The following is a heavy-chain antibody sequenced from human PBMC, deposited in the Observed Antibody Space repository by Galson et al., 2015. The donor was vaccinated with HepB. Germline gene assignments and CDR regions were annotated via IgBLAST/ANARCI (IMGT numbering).Heavy chain of an antibody. Sequence: SVKVSCKASGGTFSSYAISWVRQAPGQGLEWTGGIIPIFGTANYAQKFQGRVTITADESTSTAYMELSSLRSEDTAVYYCARGGAEYYYDSSGYPSYWGQGTLVTVTS. D-gene: IGHD3-22*01. CDR1: GGTFSSYA. V-gene: IGHV1-69*13. J-gene: IGHJ4*02. CDR3: ARGGAEYYYDSSGYPSY. CDR2: IIPIFGTA.